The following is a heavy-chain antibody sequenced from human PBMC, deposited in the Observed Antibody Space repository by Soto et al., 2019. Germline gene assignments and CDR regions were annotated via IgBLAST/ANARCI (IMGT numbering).Heavy chain of an antibody. V-gene: IGHV3-7*03. CDR2: IKKDGDEN. CDR3: GRWNSAFDS. Sequence: EVQLVESGGGLVQPGGSLRLSCAASGFAFSDYLMSWVRQAPGKGLEWVANIKKDGDENYIMDSVMGRFTNSRENAKNSLFLQMSCLRPEETAMYYCGRWNSAFDSWRQGPMVTVSS. D-gene: IGHD4-17*01. CDR1: GFAFSDYL. J-gene: IGHJ3*02.